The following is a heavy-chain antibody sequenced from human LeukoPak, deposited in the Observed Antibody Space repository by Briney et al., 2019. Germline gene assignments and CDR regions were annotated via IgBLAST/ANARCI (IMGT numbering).Heavy chain of an antibody. Sequence: PGGTPRLSGAASGFTFSSYAMSRVRQAPGKGLEWVSAISGSGGSTYYADSVKGRFTISRDNSKNTLYLQMNSLRAEDTAVYYCAKVYDSSGYRFDYWGQGTLVTVSS. D-gene: IGHD3-22*01. V-gene: IGHV3-23*01. CDR1: GFTFSSYA. CDR2: ISGSGGST. CDR3: AKVYDSSGYRFDY. J-gene: IGHJ4*02.